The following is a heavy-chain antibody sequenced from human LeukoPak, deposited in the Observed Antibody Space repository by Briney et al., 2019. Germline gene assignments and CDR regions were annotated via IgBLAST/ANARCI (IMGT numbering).Heavy chain of an antibody. Sequence: GASVKVSCKASGYTFTSYDINWARQATGQGLEWMGWMNPNSGNTGYAQTFQGRVTMTRNTSVSIAYMELSSMRSEDTGVYYCARVKLRYYDSSGYDYYYYGMDVWGQGTTVTVSS. CDR2: MNPNSGNT. CDR1: GYTFTSYD. D-gene: IGHD3-22*01. J-gene: IGHJ6*02. CDR3: ARVKLRYYDSSGYDYYYYGMDV. V-gene: IGHV1-8*01.